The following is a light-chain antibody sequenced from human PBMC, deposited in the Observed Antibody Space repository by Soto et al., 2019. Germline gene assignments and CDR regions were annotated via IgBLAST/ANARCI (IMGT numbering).Light chain of an antibody. CDR2: GAS. CDR1: QSVSSN. V-gene: IGKV3-20*01. CDR3: QQYGSSGT. Sequence: EIVLTQSPGTLSLSPGERATLSCRASQSVSSNLAWYQQKPGQAPRLLIYGASTRATSFPARFSGSGSGTDFTLTISRLEPEDFAVYYCQQYGSSGTFGQGTKVDIK. J-gene: IGKJ1*01.